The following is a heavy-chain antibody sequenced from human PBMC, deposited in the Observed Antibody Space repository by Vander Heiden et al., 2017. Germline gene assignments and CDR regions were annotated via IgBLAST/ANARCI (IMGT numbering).Heavy chain of an antibody. V-gene: IGHV1-18*04. Sequence: QAHLVQSEAEVTEPGASVKVSCKASGYSFINYGIGWVRKSPGQGREWMGWITAYKRDTKYAEKFQGRVTITTETSSTTAFMDLRGLRSDDTAVYFCARIGYCNSYGCNLPGDDAFDVWGQGTMVTVSS. CDR2: ITAYKRDT. D-gene: IGHD2-2*01. CDR3: ARIGYCNSYGCNLPGDDAFDV. CDR1: GYSFINYG. J-gene: IGHJ3*01.